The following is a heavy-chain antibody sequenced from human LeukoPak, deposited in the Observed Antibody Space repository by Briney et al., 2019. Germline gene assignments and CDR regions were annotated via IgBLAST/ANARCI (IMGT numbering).Heavy chain of an antibody. CDR3: ARAGSGWSGYDY. CDR1: GYTFTSYA. V-gene: IGHV1-3*01. J-gene: IGHJ4*02. D-gene: IGHD6-19*01. CDR2: INAGNGNT. Sequence: GSSVKVSCKASGYTFTSYAMHWVRQAPGQRLEWMGWINAGNGNTKYSQKFQGRVTITRDTSASTAYMELSSLRSEDTAVYYCARAGSGWSGYDYWGQGTLVTVSS.